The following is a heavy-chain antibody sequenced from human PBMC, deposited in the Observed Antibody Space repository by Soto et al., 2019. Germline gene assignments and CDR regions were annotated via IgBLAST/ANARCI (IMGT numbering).Heavy chain of an antibody. V-gene: IGHV3-21*01. J-gene: IGHJ6*02. CDR2: ISSSSSYI. D-gene: IGHD6-19*01. CDR3: ARDGSSGWYGFDYYYYYGMDV. CDR1: GFTFSSYS. Sequence: EVQLVESGGGLVKPGGSLRLSCAASGFTFSSYSMNWVRQAPGKGLEWVSSISSSSSYIYYADSVKGRFTITRDNAKNSLYLQMNSLRAEDTAVYYCARDGSSGWYGFDYYYYYGMDVWGQGTTVTVSS.